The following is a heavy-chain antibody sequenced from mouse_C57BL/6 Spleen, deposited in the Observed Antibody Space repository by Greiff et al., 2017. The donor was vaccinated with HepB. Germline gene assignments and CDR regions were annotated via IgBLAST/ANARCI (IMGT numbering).Heavy chain of an antibody. Sequence: VQLQQPGAELVMPGASVKLSCKASGYTFTSYWMHWVKQRPGQGLEWIGEIDPSDSYTNYNQKFKGKSTLTVDKSSSTAYMQLSSLTSEDSAVYYCAFYYGNYEDYFDYWGQGTTLTVSS. CDR2: IDPSDSYT. D-gene: IGHD2-1*01. V-gene: IGHV1-69*01. CDR1: GYTFTSYW. J-gene: IGHJ2*01. CDR3: AFYYGNYEDYFDY.